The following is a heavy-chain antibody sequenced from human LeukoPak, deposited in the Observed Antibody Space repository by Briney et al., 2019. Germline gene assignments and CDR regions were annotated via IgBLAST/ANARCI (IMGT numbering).Heavy chain of an antibody. J-gene: IGHJ4*02. V-gene: IGHV4-30-2*01. Sequence: TLSPTCAVSGGSISSGGYSWSWIRQPPGKGLEWIGYIYHSGSTYYDLSLKSRVTISVDRSKNQFSLKLSSVTAADTAVYYCARLGSGDLDYWGQGTLVTVSS. D-gene: IGHD2-21*01. CDR3: ARLGSGDLDY. CDR2: IYHSGST. CDR1: GGSISSGGYS.